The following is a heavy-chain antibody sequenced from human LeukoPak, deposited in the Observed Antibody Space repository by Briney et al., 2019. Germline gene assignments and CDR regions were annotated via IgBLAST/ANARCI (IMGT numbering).Heavy chain of an antibody. Sequence: GRSLRLSCAASGFTFSSYGMHWVRQAPGKGLEWVAVISYDGSNKYYADFVKGRFTISRDNSKNTLYLQMNSLGAEDTAVYYCAKADRDGYNYLDYWGQGTLVTVSS. CDR1: GFTFSSYG. V-gene: IGHV3-30*18. CDR3: AKADRDGYNYLDY. D-gene: IGHD5-24*01. CDR2: ISYDGSNK. J-gene: IGHJ4*02.